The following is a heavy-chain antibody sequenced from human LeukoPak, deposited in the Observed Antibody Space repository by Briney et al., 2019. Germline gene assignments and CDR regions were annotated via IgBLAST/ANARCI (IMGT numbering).Heavy chain of an antibody. CDR1: GFTFSTYA. CDR2: ISGSGDNT. D-gene: IGHD5-24*01. V-gene: IGHV3-23*01. CDR3: TKRPSTDGYNS. Sequence: RGSLRLSCAVSGFTFSTYAMSWVRQAPGKGLEGVSGISGSGDNTYYADSVKGRFTISRDHFKNTLYLQMNSLRAEDTALYYCTKRPSTDGYNSWGQGTLVTVSS. J-gene: IGHJ5*02.